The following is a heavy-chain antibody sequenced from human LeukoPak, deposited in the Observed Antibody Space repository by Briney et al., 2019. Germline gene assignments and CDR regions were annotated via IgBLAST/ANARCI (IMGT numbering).Heavy chain of an antibody. CDR1: GGTFSSYA. CDR3: TGGDCSSTSCYYYYYYYMDV. CDR2: IIPIFGTA. J-gene: IGHJ6*03. Sequence: SVKVSCKASGGTFSSYAISWVRQAPGQGLEWMGGIIPIFGTANYAQKFQGRVTITADESTSTAYMELSSLRSEDTAVYYCTGGDCSSTSCYYYYYYYMDVWGKGTTVTVSS. D-gene: IGHD2-2*01. V-gene: IGHV1-69*13.